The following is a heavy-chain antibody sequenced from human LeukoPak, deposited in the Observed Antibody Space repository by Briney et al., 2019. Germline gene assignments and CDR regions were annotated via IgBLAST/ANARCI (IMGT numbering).Heavy chain of an antibody. CDR2: IYSGGST. Sequence: GGSLRLSCVSSGFSFSNYAMSWVRQAPGRGLEWVSVIYSGGSTYYADSVKGRFTISRDNSKNTLYLQMNSLRAGDTAVYYCARSLADYYYGMDVWGQGTTVTVSS. CDR3: ARSLADYYYGMDV. CDR1: GFSFSNYA. J-gene: IGHJ6*02. V-gene: IGHV3-53*01.